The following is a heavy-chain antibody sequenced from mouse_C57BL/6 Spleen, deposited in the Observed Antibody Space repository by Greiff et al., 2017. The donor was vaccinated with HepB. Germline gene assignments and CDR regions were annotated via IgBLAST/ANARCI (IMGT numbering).Heavy chain of an antibody. Sequence: QVQLKQSGPELVKPGASVKISCKASGYAFSSSWMNWVKQRPGKGLEWIGRIYPGDGDTNYNGKFKGKATLTADKSSSTAYMQLSSLTSEDSAVYFCASSSPYWYFDVWGTGTTVTVSS. CDR2: IYPGDGDT. V-gene: IGHV1-82*01. CDR3: ASSSPYWYFDV. D-gene: IGHD1-1*01. J-gene: IGHJ1*03. CDR1: GYAFSSSW.